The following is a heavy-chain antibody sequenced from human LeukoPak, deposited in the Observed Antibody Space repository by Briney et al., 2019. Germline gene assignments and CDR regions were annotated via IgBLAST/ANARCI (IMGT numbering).Heavy chain of an antibody. J-gene: IGHJ4*02. CDR2: ISGSGGNT. D-gene: IGHD5-24*01. CDR1: GFTFGNYA. CDR3: AKVQEMDTILPPFHY. V-gene: IGHV3-23*01. Sequence: GGSLRLSCAASGFTFGNYAMSWVRQVPGKGLEWVSAISGSGGNTFYADSVKGRFTISRDNSKNTLYLQVNSLRAADTAIYYCAKVQEMDTILPPFHYWGQGTLVTVSS.